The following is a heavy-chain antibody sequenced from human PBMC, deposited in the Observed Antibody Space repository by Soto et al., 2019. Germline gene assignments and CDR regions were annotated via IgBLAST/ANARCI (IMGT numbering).Heavy chain of an antibody. CDR2: MNPNSGNT. V-gene: IGHV1-8*01. J-gene: IGHJ6*03. Sequence: ASVKVSCKASGYTFTSYDINWVRQATGQGLGWMGWMNPNSGNTGYAQKFQGRVTMTRNTSISTAYMELSSLRSEDTAVYYCARVYYDFWSGSIPYMDVWGKGTTVTVSS. CDR3: ARVYYDFWSGSIPYMDV. D-gene: IGHD3-3*01. CDR1: GYTFTSYD.